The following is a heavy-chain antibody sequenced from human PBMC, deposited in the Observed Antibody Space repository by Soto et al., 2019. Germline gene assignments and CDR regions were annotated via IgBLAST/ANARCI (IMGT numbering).Heavy chain of an antibody. V-gene: IGHV3-21*01. Sequence: GGSLRLSCAASGFTFSSHSMNWVRQAPGKGLEWVSSIGPSSYFIYYADSVKGRFTVSRDNAKNSMYLQLNGLRAEDTAVYYCATYPAPIAPHLGYFCYFDYWGQGALVTVSS. CDR3: ATYPAPIAPHLGYFCYFDY. D-gene: IGHD6-6*01. CDR2: IGPSSYFI. J-gene: IGHJ4*02. CDR1: GFTFSSHS.